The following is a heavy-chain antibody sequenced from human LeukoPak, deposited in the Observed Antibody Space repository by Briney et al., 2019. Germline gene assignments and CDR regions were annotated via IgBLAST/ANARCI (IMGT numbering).Heavy chain of an antibody. CDR1: GGTFSSYA. Sequence: ASVKVSCKASGGTFSSYAISWVRQAPGQGLEWMGWINPNSGDTNYGQKFQGRVTMTRDTSISTVYMELSRLRSDDTAVYYCARDRLRLGYERTNWFDPWGQGALVTVSS. D-gene: IGHD2-15*01. J-gene: IGHJ5*02. CDR3: ARDRLRLGYERTNWFDP. CDR2: INPNSGDT. V-gene: IGHV1-2*02.